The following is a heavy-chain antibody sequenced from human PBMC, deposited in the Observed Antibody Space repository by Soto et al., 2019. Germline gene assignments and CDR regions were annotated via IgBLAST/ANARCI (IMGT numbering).Heavy chain of an antibody. J-gene: IGHJ5*02. V-gene: IGHV4-34*01. CDR1: GGSFSGYY. D-gene: IGHD3-22*01. CDR3: ARRTMTNNWFDP. CDR2: INHSGST. Sequence: QVQLQQWGAGLLKPSETLSLTCAVYGGSFSGYYWSWIRQPPGKGLEWIGEINHSGSTNYNPSLKSRVTISVDTSKNQCSLKLSSVTAADTAVYYCARRTMTNNWFDPWGQGTLVTVSS.